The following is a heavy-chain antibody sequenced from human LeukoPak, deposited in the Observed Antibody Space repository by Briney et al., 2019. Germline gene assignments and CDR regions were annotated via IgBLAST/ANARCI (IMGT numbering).Heavy chain of an antibody. CDR3: ASYGDPVFDY. V-gene: IGHV4-39*07. D-gene: IGHD4-17*01. CDR1: GGSIVSTDHY. Sequence: SETLSLTCTVSGGSIVSTDHYWAWIRQPPGKGLEWIGNIYNSGTTYYNPSLRSRVIISADRPRNQFSLELNSVTAADTAVYYCASYGDPVFDYWGQGTLVTVSS. J-gene: IGHJ4*02. CDR2: IYNSGTT.